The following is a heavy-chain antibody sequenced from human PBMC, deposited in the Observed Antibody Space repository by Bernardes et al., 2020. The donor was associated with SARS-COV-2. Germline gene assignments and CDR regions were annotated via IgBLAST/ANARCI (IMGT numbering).Heavy chain of an antibody. CDR2: IKHSGST. D-gene: IGHD2-2*01. CDR3: ARGGIVVVPAALGFGIYYYYDMDV. J-gene: IGHJ6*02. Sequence: SETLSLTCAVYGGSFSGYYWSWIRQPPGKGLEWIGEIKHSGSTNYNPSLKSRVTISVDTSKNQFSLKLSSVTAADTAVYYCARGGIVVVPAALGFGIYYYYDMDVWGQGTTVTVSS. CDR1: GGSFSGYY. V-gene: IGHV4-34*01.